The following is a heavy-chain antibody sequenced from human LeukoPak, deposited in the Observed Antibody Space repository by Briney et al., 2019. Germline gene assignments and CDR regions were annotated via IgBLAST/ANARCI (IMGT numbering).Heavy chain of an antibody. CDR2: INWNGGST. CDR3: ARALGDSSGYYYYYYYMDV. CDR1: GFTFDDYG. J-gene: IGHJ6*03. V-gene: IGHV3-20*04. Sequence: GGSLRLSCAASGFTFDDYGMSWVRQAPGKGLEWVSGINWNGGSTGYADSVKGRFTISRDNAKNSLYLQMNSLRAEDTAVYYCARALGDSSGYYYYYYYMDVWGKGTTVTVSS. D-gene: IGHD3-22*01.